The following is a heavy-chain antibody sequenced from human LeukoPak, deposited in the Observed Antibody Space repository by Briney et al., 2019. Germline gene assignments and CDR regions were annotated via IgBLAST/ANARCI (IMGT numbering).Heavy chain of an antibody. J-gene: IGHJ4*02. Sequence: GGSLRLSCAASGFTFDDYAMHWVRQAPGKGLEWVSLISGDGGSTYYGDSVKGRFTISRDNSKNSLYLQMNSLRDEDTAVYYCARSRDFGYWGQGTLVTVSS. CDR1: GFTFDDYA. CDR2: ISGDGGST. CDR3: ARSRDFGY. V-gene: IGHV3-43*02.